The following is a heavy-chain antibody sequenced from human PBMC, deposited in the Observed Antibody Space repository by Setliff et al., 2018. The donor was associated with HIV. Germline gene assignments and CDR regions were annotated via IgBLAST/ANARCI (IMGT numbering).Heavy chain of an antibody. CDR1: GYTFNNYG. CDR2: ISGYGNR. CDR3: AREERYYDGKGALDY. D-gene: IGHD3-22*01. V-gene: IGHV1-18*01. Sequence: ASVKVSCKASGYTFNNYGVMWVRQAPGQGLEWMGWISGYGNRKYAQKFEGRLTVTTDTSTSTAYMELRTLRSDDTAVYYCAREERYYDGKGALDYWGQGMLVTVSS. J-gene: IGHJ4*02.